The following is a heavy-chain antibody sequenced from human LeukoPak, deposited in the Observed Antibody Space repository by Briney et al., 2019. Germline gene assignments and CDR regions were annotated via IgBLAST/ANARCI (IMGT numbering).Heavy chain of an antibody. CDR3: ARDRDEYYYYGMDV. CDR1: GFTFSSYA. D-gene: IGHD5-24*01. V-gene: IGHV3-30-3*01. Sequence: GGSLRLSCAASGFTFSSYAMHWVRQAPGKGLEWVAVISYDGSSKYYADSVKGRFTISRDNSKNTLYLQMNSLRAEDTAVYYCARDRDEYYYYGMDVWGQGTTVTVSS. CDR2: ISYDGSSK. J-gene: IGHJ6*02.